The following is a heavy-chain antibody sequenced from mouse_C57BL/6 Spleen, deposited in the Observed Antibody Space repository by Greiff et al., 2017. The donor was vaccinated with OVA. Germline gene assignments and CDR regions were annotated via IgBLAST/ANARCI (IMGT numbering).Heavy chain of an antibody. V-gene: IGHV1-59*01. Sequence: QVQLQQPGAELVRPGTSVKLSCKASGYTFTSYWMHWVKQRPGQGLEWIGVIDPSDSYTNYNQKLKGKATLTVDTSSSTAYMQLSSLTSEDSAVYYCARGNYYAMDYWGQGTSVTVSS. D-gene: IGHD2-1*01. CDR2: IDPSDSYT. J-gene: IGHJ4*01. CDR3: ARGNYYAMDY. CDR1: GYTFTSYW.